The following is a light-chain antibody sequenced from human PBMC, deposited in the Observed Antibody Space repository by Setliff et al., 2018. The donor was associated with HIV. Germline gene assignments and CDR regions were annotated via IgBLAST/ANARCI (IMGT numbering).Light chain of an antibody. CDR2: DVN. Sequence: QSALTQPASVSGSPGQSITVSCTGTNNDIGTYNFVSWYQQYPGKAPKLMIFDVNKRPSGVSHRFSGSKSGNTASLTISGLLAEAEADYYCCSYTTSLTYVFGTGTKVTVL. V-gene: IGLV2-23*02. J-gene: IGLJ1*01. CDR3: CSYTTSLTYV. CDR1: NNDIGTYNF.